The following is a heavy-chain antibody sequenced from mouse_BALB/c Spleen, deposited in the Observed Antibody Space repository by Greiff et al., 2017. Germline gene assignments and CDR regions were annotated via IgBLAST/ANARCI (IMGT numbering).Heavy chain of an antibody. CDR2: IDPANGNT. CDR3: ARAEADGDYGSMDY. Sequence: EVQLQESGAELVKPGASVKLSCTASGFNIKDTYMHWVKQRPEQGLEWIGRIDPANGNTKYDPKFQGKATITADTSSNTAYLQLSSLTSEDTAVYYCARAEADGDYGSMDYWGQGTSVTVSS. CDR1: GFNIKDTY. J-gene: IGHJ4*01. D-gene: IGHD2-13*01. V-gene: IGHV14-3*02.